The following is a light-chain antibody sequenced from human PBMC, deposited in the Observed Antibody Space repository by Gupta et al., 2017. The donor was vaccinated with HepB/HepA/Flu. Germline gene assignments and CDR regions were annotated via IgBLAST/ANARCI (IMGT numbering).Light chain of an antibody. Sequence: SVLTQPPSASGTPGQRVTISCSGSRSNIGSNTVNWYQQRPGAAPNLLMYSNSRRRSGVPERFSGSKSGSTASVTISGLRAEDEADYYCAAEDDSRSGPVFGGGTKLTVL. V-gene: IGLV1-44*01. CDR2: SNS. J-gene: IGLJ3*02. CDR1: RSNIGSNT. CDR3: AAEDDSRSGPV.